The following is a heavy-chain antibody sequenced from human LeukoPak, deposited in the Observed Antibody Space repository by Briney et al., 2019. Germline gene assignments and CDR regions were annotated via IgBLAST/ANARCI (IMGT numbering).Heavy chain of an antibody. CDR3: ARGPTISETGYFDY. V-gene: IGHV4-34*01. J-gene: IGHJ4*03. CDR1: GGSFSAYY. D-gene: IGHD1-1*01. Sequence: PSETLSLTCAVYGGSFSAYYWSRIRQSPGKGLQWIAEVNHRGDTNYNPSVKGRVTISVDTSKNQFSLKVTSLTAADTAVYYCARGPTISETGYFDYWGQGTLVTVSS. CDR2: VNHRGDT.